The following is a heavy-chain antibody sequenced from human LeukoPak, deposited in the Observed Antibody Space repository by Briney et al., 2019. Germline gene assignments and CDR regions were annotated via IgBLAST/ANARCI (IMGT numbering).Heavy chain of an antibody. V-gene: IGHV3-21*01. Sequence: GGSLRFSCAASGFTFSRYSMNGVRQAPGKGVEWVSSITSSTGYIYSADSVKGRFTISRDNAKNSLYLQMNSLRAEDTAVYYCARDRGDFWSGYYTNYFDYWGQGTLVTVSS. CDR1: GFTFSRYS. CDR2: ITSSTGYI. D-gene: IGHD3-3*01. CDR3: ARDRGDFWSGYYTNYFDY. J-gene: IGHJ4*02.